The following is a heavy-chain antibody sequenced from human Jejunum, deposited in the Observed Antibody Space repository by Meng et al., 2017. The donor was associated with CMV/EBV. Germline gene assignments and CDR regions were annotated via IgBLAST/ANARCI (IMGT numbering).Heavy chain of an antibody. CDR1: GASVWGRHSS. V-gene: IGHV4-31*01. D-gene: IGHD1-26*01. CDR2: YYYDGAG. CDR3: ERIGIVESNNYFDY. Sequence: CGASVWGRHSSWRWMRQPAGREVVCIRTYYYDGAGYYNTFLRSQSTISVDTNKNQFTLEVTAVTVSETADYYCERIGIVESNNYFDYWGQGTLVTVSS. J-gene: IGHJ4*02.